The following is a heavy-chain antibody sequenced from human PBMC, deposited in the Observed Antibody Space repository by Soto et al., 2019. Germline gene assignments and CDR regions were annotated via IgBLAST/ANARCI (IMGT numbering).Heavy chain of an antibody. Sequence: SETLSLTCTVSGASIGSGDYYRSCIRQHPGKGLEWIGYIYYSGGTYYNPSLKSRVTISVDTSKNQFSLELSSVTAADTAVYYCASIYDSSGYYYGNNWFDPWGQGTLVTVSS. J-gene: IGHJ5*02. CDR3: ASIYDSSGYYYGNNWFDP. D-gene: IGHD3-22*01. V-gene: IGHV4-31*02. CDR1: GASIGSGDYY. CDR2: IYYSGGT.